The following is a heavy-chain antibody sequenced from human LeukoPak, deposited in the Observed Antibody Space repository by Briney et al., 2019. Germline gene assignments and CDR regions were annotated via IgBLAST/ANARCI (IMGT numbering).Heavy chain of an antibody. CDR1: GFTFSSYA. Sequence: PGGSLRLSCAASGFTFSSYAMSWVRQAPGTGLEWVSAISGSGGSTYYADSVKGRFTISRDNSKNTLYLQMNSLRAEDTAVYYCAKNQAYSSSWYVDYWGQGTLVTVSS. V-gene: IGHV3-23*01. CDR2: ISGSGGST. D-gene: IGHD6-13*01. J-gene: IGHJ4*02. CDR3: AKNQAYSSSWYVDY.